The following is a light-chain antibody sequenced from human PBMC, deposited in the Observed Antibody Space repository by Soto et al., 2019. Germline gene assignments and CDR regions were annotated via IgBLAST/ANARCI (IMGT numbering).Light chain of an antibody. CDR1: NSKIGKNE. V-gene: IGLV1-36*01. CDR2: YDD. Sequence: QSVVTQPPSVSEAPRQRGSISCSGRNSKIGKNEVTWYQHLPGKAPKVLIYYDDMLPSGVADRFSGSKSGTSASLAISGLQSEDEGDYYCAAWDDSLNAYVFGTGTKLTVL. CDR3: AAWDDSLNAYV. J-gene: IGLJ1*01.